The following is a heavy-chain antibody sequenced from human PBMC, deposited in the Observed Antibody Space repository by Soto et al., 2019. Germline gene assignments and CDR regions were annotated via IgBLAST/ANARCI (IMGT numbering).Heavy chain of an antibody. Sequence: QVQLVQCGAEVKKPGASVKVSCKASGYTFTSYAMHWVRQAPGQRLEWMGWINAGNGNTKYSQKFQGRVTITRDTSASTAYMDLSSLRSEDTAVYYCARDPGYSYGYNWGQGTLVTVSS. D-gene: IGHD5-18*01. CDR2: INAGNGNT. CDR3: ARDPGYSYGYN. J-gene: IGHJ4*02. CDR1: GYTFTSYA. V-gene: IGHV1-3*01.